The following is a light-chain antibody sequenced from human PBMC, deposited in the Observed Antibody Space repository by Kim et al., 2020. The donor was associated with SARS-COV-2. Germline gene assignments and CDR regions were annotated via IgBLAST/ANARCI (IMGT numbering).Light chain of an antibody. Sequence: PGERATLSCRASQSVRSSYLAWYQQKPGQAPRLLISGASSRATGIPDRFSGSGSGTDFTLTISRLEPADFAVYYCQQFGGSPPLTFGGGTKVDIK. J-gene: IGKJ4*01. CDR2: GAS. CDR3: QQFGGSPPLT. V-gene: IGKV3-20*01. CDR1: QSVRSSY.